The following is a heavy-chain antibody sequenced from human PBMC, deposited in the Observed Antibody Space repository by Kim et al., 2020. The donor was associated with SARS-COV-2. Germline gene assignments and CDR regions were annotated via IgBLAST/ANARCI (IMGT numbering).Heavy chain of an antibody. CDR2: IDWDDDK. V-gene: IGHV2-70*01. CDR3: ARALGPPKYYCDY. D-gene: IGHD7-27*01. J-gene: IGHJ4*02. CDR1: GFSLTTSGMC. Sequence: SGPTLVNPTQTLTLTCAFSGFSLTTSGMCVSWIRQPPGKALEWLAFIDWDDDKYYSTSLKTRLTISKDTSKNQVVLTMTNVDPEDTATYYCARALGPPKYYCDYWGQGTLVTVST.